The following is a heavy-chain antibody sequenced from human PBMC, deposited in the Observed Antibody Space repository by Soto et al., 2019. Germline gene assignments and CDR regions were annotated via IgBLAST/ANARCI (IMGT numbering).Heavy chain of an antibody. CDR2: ITGSGRDT. V-gene: IGHV3-23*01. CDR3: AKNGLDNSPSAIDS. J-gene: IGHJ4*02. D-gene: IGHD2-8*01. CDR1: GFTFRNNV. Sequence: GGSLRLSCAASGFTFRNNVLSWVRQAPGKGLDWVSGITGSGRDTYYADSVKGRFTISRDNSKNMVFLQMNSLGAEDTALYYCAKNGLDNSPSAIDSWGPGTLVTVSS.